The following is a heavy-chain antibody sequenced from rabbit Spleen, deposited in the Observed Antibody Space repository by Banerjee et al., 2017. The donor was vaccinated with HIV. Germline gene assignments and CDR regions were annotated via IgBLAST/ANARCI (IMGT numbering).Heavy chain of an antibody. V-gene: IGHV1S40*01. J-gene: IGHJ4*01. CDR3: ARNRGAYGGGGADL. Sequence: QSLEESGGDLVQPEGSLTLTCIASGFSFSSSDYMCWVRQAPGKGLEWISCIAGSSSGFTYSATWAKGRFTCSKTSSTTVTLQMTSLTAADTATYFCARNRGAYGGGGADLWGPGTLVTVS. CDR2: IAGSSSGFT. CDR1: GFSFSSSDY. D-gene: IGHD6-1*01.